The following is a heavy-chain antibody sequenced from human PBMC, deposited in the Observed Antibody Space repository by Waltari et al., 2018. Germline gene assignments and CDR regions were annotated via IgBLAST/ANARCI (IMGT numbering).Heavy chain of an antibody. CDR2: INQGGST. V-gene: IGHV4-34*01. D-gene: IGHD3-16*01. Sequence: QVLLQPGGARLLKPSETLSLTCGVSGWSFSGYYWCWIRQPPGKGLQWIGEINQGGSTKYNPSLNSRVTISVDTSNNQFSLKLTSVTAADTAVYYCVRHVGGSRGIDYWGQGTLITVSS. J-gene: IGHJ4*02. CDR1: GWSFSGYY. CDR3: VRHVGGSRGIDY.